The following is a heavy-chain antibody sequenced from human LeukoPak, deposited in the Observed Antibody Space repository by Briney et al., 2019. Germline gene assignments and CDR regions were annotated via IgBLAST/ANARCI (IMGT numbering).Heavy chain of an antibody. CDR1: CFTFRDSS. D-gene: IGHD3-3*01. J-gene: IGHJ5*02. Sequence: GGSLRLSCSGACFTFRDSSFHWVRQAPGKGLAWVAVISDDGSKRFYADSVKGRFTISRDNSRDTLYLHMQTLRPEDSAVYYCARESGFMMVGEINADNWFDPWGQGTPVTVSS. CDR3: ARESGFMMVGEINADNWFDP. CDR2: ISDDGSKR. V-gene: IGHV3-30*04.